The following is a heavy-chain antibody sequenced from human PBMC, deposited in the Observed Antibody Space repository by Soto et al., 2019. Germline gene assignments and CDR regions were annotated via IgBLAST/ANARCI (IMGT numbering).Heavy chain of an antibody. Sequence: GGSLRLSCAASGFTFSSYGMHWVRQAPGKGLEWVAVIWYDGSNKYYADSVKGRFAISRDNSKNTLYLQMNSLRAEDTAVYYCARDDFWSGSGGYMDVWGKGTTVTVSS. D-gene: IGHD3-3*01. CDR1: GFTFSSYG. CDR3: ARDDFWSGSGGYMDV. J-gene: IGHJ6*03. V-gene: IGHV3-33*01. CDR2: IWYDGSNK.